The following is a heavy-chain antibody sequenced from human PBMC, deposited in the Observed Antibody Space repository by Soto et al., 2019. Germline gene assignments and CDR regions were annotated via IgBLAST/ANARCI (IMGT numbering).Heavy chain of an antibody. CDR3: AKDQSWYYYIVFYGMDV. Sequence: EVQLLESGGGLVQPGGSLRLSCAASGLIFSSYAMSWVRQAPGKGLEWVSVISGSGDSTYYADSVKGRFTISRDNAKNTLYLQMNSLTAEDTAVYYCAKDQSWYYYIVFYGMDVWGQGTTVTVSS. J-gene: IGHJ6*02. V-gene: IGHV3-23*01. D-gene: IGHD3-9*01. CDR1: GLIFSSYA. CDR2: ISGSGDST.